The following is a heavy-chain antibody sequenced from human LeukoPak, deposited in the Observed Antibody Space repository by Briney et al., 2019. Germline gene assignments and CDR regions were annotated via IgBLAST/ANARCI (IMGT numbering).Heavy chain of an antibody. J-gene: IGHJ4*02. CDR2: ISGSGGST. CDR1: GFTFSSYA. Sequence: GGSLRLSCAASGFTFSSYAMSWVRQAPGKGLEWVSAISGSGGSTYYADSVKGRFTVSRDNSKNTLYLQMNSLGAEDTAVYYCARDRVEIVVAGTVDCWGQGTLVTVSS. V-gene: IGHV3-23*01. D-gene: IGHD6-19*01. CDR3: ARDRVEIVVAGTVDC.